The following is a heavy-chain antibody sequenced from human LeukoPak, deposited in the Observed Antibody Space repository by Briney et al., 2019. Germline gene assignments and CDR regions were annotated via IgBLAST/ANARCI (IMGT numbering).Heavy chain of an antibody. CDR2: MYYSGNI. CDR1: GGSISSSTYY. Sequence: SETLSLTCTVSGGSISSSTYYWGWIRQPPGKGLEWIGSMYYSGNIYYNPSLKSRVTISVDTSKNQLSLKLSSVTAADTAVYYCATGRAVGAADAFDIWGQGTMVTVSS. J-gene: IGHJ3*02. V-gene: IGHV4-39*07. D-gene: IGHD1-26*01. CDR3: ATGRAVGAADAFDI.